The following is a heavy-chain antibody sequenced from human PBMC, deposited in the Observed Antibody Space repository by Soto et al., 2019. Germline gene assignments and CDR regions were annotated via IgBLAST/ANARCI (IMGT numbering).Heavy chain of an antibody. D-gene: IGHD3-22*01. J-gene: IGHJ5*02. CDR2: ISAYNGNT. Sequence: ASVKVSCKASGYTFTSYGISWVRQAPGQGLEWMGWISAYNGNTNYAQKLQGRVTMATDTSTSTAYMELRSLRSDDTAVYYCARGIYDSSGYTNWFDPWGQGTLVTVSS. CDR1: GYTFTSYG. CDR3: ARGIYDSSGYTNWFDP. V-gene: IGHV1-18*01.